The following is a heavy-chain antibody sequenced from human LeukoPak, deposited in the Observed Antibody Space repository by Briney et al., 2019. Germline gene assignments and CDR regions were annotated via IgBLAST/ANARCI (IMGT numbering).Heavy chain of an antibody. D-gene: IGHD4-17*01. CDR2: IKSKTDGGTK. CDR3: TVTTHYDAFDI. Sequence: PGGSLRLSCAASGFTFSNAWMSWVRQAPGKGLEWVGRIKSKTDGGTKDYAAPAKGRFTISRDDSKNTLYLQMNSLKTEDTAVYYCTVTTHYDAFDIWGQGTMVTVSS. CDR1: GFTFSNAW. V-gene: IGHV3-15*01. J-gene: IGHJ3*02.